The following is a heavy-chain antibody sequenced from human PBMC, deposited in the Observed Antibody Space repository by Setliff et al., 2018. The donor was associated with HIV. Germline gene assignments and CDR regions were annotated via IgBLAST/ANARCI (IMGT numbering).Heavy chain of an antibody. V-gene: IGHV4-34*01. CDR1: GGSFSGYY. D-gene: IGHD2-15*01. J-gene: IGHJ6*01. CDR2: INHIENT. CDR3: ARGIGPHPLGGRSSDYYGMDV. Sequence: PSETLSLSCAVYGGSFSGYYWSWIRQPPGKGLEWIGEINHIENTEDNPSLKSRVTIAVDTSKKQFSLKLRSVTVADTAVYYCARGIGPHPLGGRSSDYYGMDVWGQGTTVTVSS.